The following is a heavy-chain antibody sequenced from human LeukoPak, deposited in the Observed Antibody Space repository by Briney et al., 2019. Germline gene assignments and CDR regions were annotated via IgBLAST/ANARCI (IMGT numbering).Heavy chain of an antibody. D-gene: IGHD6-19*01. CDR2: ISYDGSNK. CDR1: GFTFSSYG. V-gene: IGHV3-30*18. J-gene: IGHJ4*02. Sequence: GGSLRLSCAASGFTFSSYGMHWVRQAPGKGLEWVAVISYDGSNKYYADSVKGRFTISRDNSKNTLYLQMNSLRAEDTAVYYCAKDSVAGNVDYWGQGTLVTVSS. CDR3: AKDSVAGNVDY.